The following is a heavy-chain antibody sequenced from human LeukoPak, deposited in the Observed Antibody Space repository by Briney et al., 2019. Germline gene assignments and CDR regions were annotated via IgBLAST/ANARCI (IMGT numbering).Heavy chain of an antibody. J-gene: IGHJ6*02. CDR2: MNPNSGNT. D-gene: IGHD2-15*01. CDR1: GYTFTSYD. CDR3: ARAVVAATPPLNYYYYGMDV. Sequence: GASVKVSCKASGYTFTSYDINWVRQATGQGLEWMGWMNPNSGNTGYAQKFQGRVTMTRNTSISTAYMELSSLRSEDTAVYYCARAVVAATPPLNYYYYGMDVWGQGTTVTVSS. V-gene: IGHV1-8*01.